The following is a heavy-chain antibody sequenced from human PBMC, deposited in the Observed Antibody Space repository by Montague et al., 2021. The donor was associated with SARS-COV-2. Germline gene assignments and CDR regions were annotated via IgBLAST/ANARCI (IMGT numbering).Heavy chain of an antibody. D-gene: IGHD5/OR15-5a*01. CDR3: ARSLYSVSGCPD. Sequence: SETLSLTCAVYGESSDGYFWSWIRLSPGKALEWIGEISYTGLTRYNPNPSLRGRVSISTSSSKNQVSLNLTSVTAADTALYYCARSLYSVSGCPDWGQGTEVTVSS. V-gene: IGHV4-34*01. CDR2: ISYTGLTRY. CDR1: GESSDGYF. J-gene: IGHJ4*02.